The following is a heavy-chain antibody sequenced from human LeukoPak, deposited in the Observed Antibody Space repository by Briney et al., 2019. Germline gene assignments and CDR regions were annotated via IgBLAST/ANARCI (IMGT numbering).Heavy chain of an antibody. CDR3: ARSLYYCFDMTGYYDY. V-gene: IGHV3-11*01. CDR1: GFTFSDYY. CDR2: ISSSGSTI. Sequence: PGGSLRHSPAASGFTFSDYYISCIRQAPGKGLEWVSYISSSGSTIYYADSVKGRFTISRDNAKNSLFLQMNSLRAEDTAVYYCARSLYYCFDMTGYYDYWGQGTLVTVSS. D-gene: IGHD3-9*01. J-gene: IGHJ4*02.